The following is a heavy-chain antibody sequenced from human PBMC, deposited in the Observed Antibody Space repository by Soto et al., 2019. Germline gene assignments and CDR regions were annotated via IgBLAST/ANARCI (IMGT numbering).Heavy chain of an antibody. CDR3: ARDLGALHDVFDI. CDR2: INPSGGDT. Sequence: QVQLVQSGAEVKKPGASVKVSCKASGYTFTSYYMHWVRQAPGQGLEYMGIINPSGGDTSYAQKFQGRLPMTRDTSTSTVYMELSILRSADTAVYYCARDLGALHDVFDIWGQGTTITVSS. CDR1: GYTFTSYY. J-gene: IGHJ3*02. V-gene: IGHV1-46*03.